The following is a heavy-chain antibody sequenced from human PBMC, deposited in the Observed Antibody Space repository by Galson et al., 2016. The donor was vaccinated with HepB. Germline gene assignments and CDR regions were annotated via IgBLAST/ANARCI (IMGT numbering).Heavy chain of an antibody. D-gene: IGHD4/OR15-4a*01. J-gene: IGHJ5*02. CDR2: ISPTGAT. CDR3: AKETDYRHPNWFGP. Sequence: TLSLTCAISGGSISNAYWWSWLRLPPGKGLEYIGQISPTGATNYNPSFRGRVTISLDSSNRRFSLMITSVSAADTAVYYCAKETDYRHPNWFGPWGQGTLVTVSS. V-gene: IGHV4-4*02. CDR1: GGSISNAYW.